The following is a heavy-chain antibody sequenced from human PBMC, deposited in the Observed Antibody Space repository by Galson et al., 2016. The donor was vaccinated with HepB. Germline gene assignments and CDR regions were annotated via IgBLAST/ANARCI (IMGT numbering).Heavy chain of an antibody. CDR3: ARNSLVRPYNQYPYMDV. J-gene: IGHJ6*03. CDR1: GGSIGSGVYS. CDR2: IYQSGYT. V-gene: IGHV4-30-2*01. Sequence: TLSLTCAVSGGSIGSGVYSWSWIRQPPGKGLEWIGYIYQSGYTYYNPSFKSRVTISLDTSMNQFSLNVSSVTAADTAVYYCARNSLVRPYNQYPYMDVWGKGTTVTVSS. D-gene: IGHD3-10*01.